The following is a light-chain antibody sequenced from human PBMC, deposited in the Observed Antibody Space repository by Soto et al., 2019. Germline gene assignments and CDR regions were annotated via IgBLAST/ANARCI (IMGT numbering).Light chain of an antibody. CDR3: QQYGY. Sequence: EIVLTQSPGTLSLSPGERATLSCRASQSVNSNYLAWYQQTPGQAPRLLIYGASSRATGIPDRFRGSGSGTDFTLTISRLGPEDSAMYYCQQYGYFGGGTKVEIK. J-gene: IGKJ4*01. V-gene: IGKV3-20*01. CDR2: GAS. CDR1: QSVNSNY.